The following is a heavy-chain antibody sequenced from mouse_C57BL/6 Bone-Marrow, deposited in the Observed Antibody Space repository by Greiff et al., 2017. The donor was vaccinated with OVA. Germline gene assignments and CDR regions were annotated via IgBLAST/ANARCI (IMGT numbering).Heavy chain of an antibody. CDR3: ARERDDSAWFAY. CDR1: GYTFTSYW. V-gene: IGHV1-72*01. D-gene: IGHD2-13*01. J-gene: IGHJ3*01. CDR2: IDPNSGGT. Sequence: VQLQQPGAELVKPGASVKLSCKASGYTFTSYWMHWVKQRPGRGLEWIGRIDPNSGGTKYNEKFKSKATLTVDKPSSTAYMQLSSLISEDSAVYYCARERDDSAWFAYWGQGTLVTVSA.